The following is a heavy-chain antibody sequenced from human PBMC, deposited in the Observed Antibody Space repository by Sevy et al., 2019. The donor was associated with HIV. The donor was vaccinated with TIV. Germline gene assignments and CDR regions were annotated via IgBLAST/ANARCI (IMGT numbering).Heavy chain of an antibody. CDR1: GGTFSSYA. J-gene: IGHJ6*02. D-gene: IGHD1-26*01. V-gene: IGHV1-69*13. Sequence: ASMKVSCKASGGTFSSYAISWVRQAPGQGLEWMGGIIPIFGTANYAQKFQGRVTITADESTSTAYMELSSLRSEDTAVYYCARGSGSYSFYYYGIDVWGQGTTVTVSS. CDR2: IIPIFGTA. CDR3: ARGSGSYSFYYYGIDV.